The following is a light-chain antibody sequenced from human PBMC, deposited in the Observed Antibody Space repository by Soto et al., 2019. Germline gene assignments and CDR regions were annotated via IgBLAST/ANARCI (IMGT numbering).Light chain of an antibody. Sequence: DIQMTQSPSSVSASVGDRVTITCRASQSISSWVAWYQQRPGKPPKLLIYDASSLQSGVPSRFSGSGSGTDFTLTISSLQPEDFATYYCQQSYSTPRTFGQGTKVDIK. V-gene: IGKV1-39*01. CDR2: DAS. CDR1: QSISSW. J-gene: IGKJ1*01. CDR3: QQSYSTPRT.